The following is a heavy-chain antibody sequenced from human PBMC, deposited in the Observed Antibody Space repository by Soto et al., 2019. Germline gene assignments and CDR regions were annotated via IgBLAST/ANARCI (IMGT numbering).Heavy chain of an antibody. J-gene: IGHJ4*02. CDR1: GFTFSSYA. CDR2: LSGSGYST. Sequence: GESLKISCAASGFTFSSYAMSWVRQAPGKGLEWVSTLSGSGYSTYYADSVKGRFTISRDNSKNTLYLKINTLRADDTAVYYCAREDSSGYSLDYWGQGALVTVSS. D-gene: IGHD3-22*01. CDR3: AREDSSGYSLDY. V-gene: IGHV3-23*01.